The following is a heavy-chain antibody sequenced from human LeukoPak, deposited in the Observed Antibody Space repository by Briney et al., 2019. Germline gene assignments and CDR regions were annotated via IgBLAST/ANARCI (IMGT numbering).Heavy chain of an antibody. CDR2: INHSGST. D-gene: IGHD6-19*01. Sequence: SETLSLTCAVYGGSFSGYYWSWIRQPPGKGLEWIGEINHSGSTNYNSSLKSRVTISVDTSKNQFSLKLSSVTAADTAVYYCARGEYDSSGWSYYFDYWGQGTLVTVSS. J-gene: IGHJ4*02. CDR3: ARGEYDSSGWSYYFDY. V-gene: IGHV4-34*01. CDR1: GGSFSGYY.